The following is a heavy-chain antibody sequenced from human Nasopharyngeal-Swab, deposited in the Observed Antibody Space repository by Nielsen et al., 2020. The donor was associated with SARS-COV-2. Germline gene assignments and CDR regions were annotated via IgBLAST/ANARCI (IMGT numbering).Heavy chain of an antibody. CDR1: GFTFSSYS. V-gene: IGHV3-21*01. D-gene: IGHD3-3*01. J-gene: IGHJ4*02. CDR3: ARDRITIFGVEKPFDY. Sequence: GGSLRLSCAASGFTFSSYSMNSVRQAPGKGLEWVSSISSSSSYIYYADSVKGRFTISRDNAKNSLYLQMNSLRAEDTAVYYCARDRITIFGVEKPFDYWGQGTLVTVSS. CDR2: ISSSSSYI.